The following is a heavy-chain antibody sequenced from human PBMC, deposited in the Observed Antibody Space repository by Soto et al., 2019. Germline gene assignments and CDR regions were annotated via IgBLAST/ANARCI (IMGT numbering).Heavy chain of an antibody. V-gene: IGHV4-31*03. CDR2: IYYSGST. CDR1: GGSISSGGYY. Sequence: TLSLTCTVSGGSISSGGYYWSWIRQHPGKGLEWIGYIYYSGSTYYNPSLKSRVTISVDTSKNQFSLKLSSVTAADTAVYYCARTMTTSISYWFDPWGQGTLVTVSS. J-gene: IGHJ5*02. D-gene: IGHD4-17*01. CDR3: ARTMTTSISYWFDP.